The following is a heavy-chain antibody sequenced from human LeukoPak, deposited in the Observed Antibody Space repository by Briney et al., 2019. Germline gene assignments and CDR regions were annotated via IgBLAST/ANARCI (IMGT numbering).Heavy chain of an antibody. J-gene: IGHJ4*02. D-gene: IGHD1-26*01. CDR2: IKYDASDE. CDR1: GFTFSNAW. V-gene: IGHV3-33*08. CDR3: ARGQSVGWEIGVCDF. Sequence: GGSLRLSCAASGFTFSNAWMSWVRQAPGKGLEWVGLIKYDASDEYYADSVKGRFTISRDDSRNTLYLQMTSLRAEDTAVYYCARGQSVGWEIGVCDFWGQGSLVTVAS.